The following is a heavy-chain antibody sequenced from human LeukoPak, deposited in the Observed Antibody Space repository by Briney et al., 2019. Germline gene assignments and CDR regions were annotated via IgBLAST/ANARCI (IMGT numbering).Heavy chain of an antibody. CDR2: IIPIFGTA. CDR3: ARVGYSSGWYPAIFDY. Sequence: ASVKVSCKASGGTFSSYAISWVRQAPGQGLEWMGGIIPIFGTANYAQKFQGRVTITADESTSTAYMELSSLRSEDTAVYYCARVGYSSGWYPAIFDYWGQGTLVTVSS. J-gene: IGHJ4*02. V-gene: IGHV1-69*13. CDR1: GGTFSSYA. D-gene: IGHD6-19*01.